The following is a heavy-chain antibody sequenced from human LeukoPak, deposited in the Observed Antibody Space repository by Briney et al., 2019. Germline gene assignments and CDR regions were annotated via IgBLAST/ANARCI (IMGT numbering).Heavy chain of an antibody. J-gene: IGHJ6*02. V-gene: IGHV3-7*04. Sequence: GGSLRLSCAASGFTFSSYRMNWVRQAPGKGLEWVANIKQDGSEKYHVDSVKGRFTISRDNAKNSLYLQMNSLRAEDTAVYYCAREGPLDCSGGSCYLGGYYYYGMDVWGQGTTVTVSS. CDR2: IKQDGSEK. D-gene: IGHD2-15*01. CDR1: GFTFSSYR. CDR3: AREGPLDCSGGSCYLGGYYYYGMDV.